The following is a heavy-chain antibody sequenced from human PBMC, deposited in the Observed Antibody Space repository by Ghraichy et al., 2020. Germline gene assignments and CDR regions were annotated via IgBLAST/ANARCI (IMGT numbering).Heavy chain of an antibody. Sequence: SETPSLTCNVSGGSVSSGNYYWSWIRQPPGKGLEWLGYIYYSGSTNYNPSLKSRVTISVDTSKNQFSLKLSSVTAADTALYYCARERDSIVGAVFDYWGQGTLVTVSS. V-gene: IGHV4-61*01. CDR1: GGSVSSGNYY. J-gene: IGHJ4*01. CDR2: IYYSGST. D-gene: IGHD1-26*01. CDR3: ARERDSIVGAVFDY.